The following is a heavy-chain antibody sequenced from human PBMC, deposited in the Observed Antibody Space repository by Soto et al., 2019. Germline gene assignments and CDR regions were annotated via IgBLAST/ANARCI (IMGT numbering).Heavy chain of an antibody. CDR3: VGRLSEWGRIDF. CDR2: MYYSGNT. J-gene: IGHJ4*02. CDR1: GGSLPNYY. Sequence: PSETLSLTCPVSGGSLPNYYWSWIRQPPGKRLEYIGYMYYSGNTYYNPSLKSRVTISGDASKNQFSLKLRSVTPADTAVYYCVGRLSEWGRIDFWGQGTLVTVSS. D-gene: IGHD3-3*01. V-gene: IGHV4-59*01.